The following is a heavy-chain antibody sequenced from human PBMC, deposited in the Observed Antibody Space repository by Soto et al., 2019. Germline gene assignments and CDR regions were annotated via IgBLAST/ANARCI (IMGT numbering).Heavy chain of an antibody. D-gene: IGHD3-10*01. V-gene: IGHV4-39*02. Sequence: QLQLQESGPGLVKPSETLSLTCTVSGGSISSSSYYWGWIRQPPGKGLEWIGSIYYSGSTYYNPSLSSQVTISVDTSKNQFSLKLSSVTAADTAVYYCARDNVYKTPNYYGAFDPWGQGTLVTVSS. CDR2: IYYSGST. J-gene: IGHJ5*02. CDR1: GGSISSSSYY. CDR3: ARDNVYKTPNYYGAFDP.